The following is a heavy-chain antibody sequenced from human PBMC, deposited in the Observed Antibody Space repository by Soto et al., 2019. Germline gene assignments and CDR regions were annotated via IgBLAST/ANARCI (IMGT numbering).Heavy chain of an antibody. D-gene: IGHD3-16*01. J-gene: IGHJ4*02. Sequence: PSETLSLTCTVSGGSISSSSYYWGWIRQPPGKGLEWIGSIYYSGSTYYNPSLKSRVTISVDTSKNQFSLKLSSVTAADTAVYYCATGTPEYDYIWGSPASLSEKLQYYFDYWGQGTLVTVSS. V-gene: IGHV4-39*01. CDR1: GGSISSSSYY. CDR2: IYYSGST. CDR3: ATGTPEYDYIWGSPASLSEKLQYYFDY.